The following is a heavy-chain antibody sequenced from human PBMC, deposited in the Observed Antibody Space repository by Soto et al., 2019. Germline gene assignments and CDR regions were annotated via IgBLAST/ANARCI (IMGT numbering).Heavy chain of an antibody. J-gene: IGHJ4*02. V-gene: IGHV3-33*01. Sequence: GGSLILSCAASGFTFSSYGMHWVRQAPGKGLEWVAVIWYDGSNKYYADSVKGRFTISRDNSKNTLYLQMNSLRAEDTAVYYCARAPGHIVATNILDYWGQGTLVTVSS. CDR2: IWYDGSNK. CDR1: GFTFSSYG. CDR3: ARAPGHIVATNILDY. D-gene: IGHD5-12*01.